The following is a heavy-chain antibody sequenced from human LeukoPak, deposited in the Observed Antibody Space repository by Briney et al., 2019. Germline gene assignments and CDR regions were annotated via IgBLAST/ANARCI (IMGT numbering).Heavy chain of an antibody. CDR3: ARDPNYYGSGAPYYYYGMDV. CDR2: ISYDGSNK. D-gene: IGHD3-10*01. Sequence: GGSLRLSSAASGFTFSSYAMHWVRQAPGKGLEWVAVISYDGSNKYYADSVKGRFTISRDNSKNTLYLQMNSLRAEDTAVYYCARDPNYYGSGAPYYYYGMDVWGQGTTVTVSS. J-gene: IGHJ6*02. V-gene: IGHV3-30-3*01. CDR1: GFTFSSYA.